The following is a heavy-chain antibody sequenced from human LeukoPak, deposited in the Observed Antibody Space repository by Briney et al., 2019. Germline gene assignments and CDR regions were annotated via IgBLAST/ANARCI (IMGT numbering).Heavy chain of an antibody. CDR2: ISYDGSNK. CDR1: GFTFSSYA. J-gene: IGHJ3*02. V-gene: IGHV3-30-3*01. D-gene: IGHD5-18*01. Sequence: GGSLRLSCAASGFTFSSYAMHWVRQAPGKGLEWVAVISYDGSNKYYADSVKGRFTISRDNSKNTLYLQMNSLRAEDTAVYYCAKDLDGYSYGTIDAFDIWGQGTMVTVSS. CDR3: AKDLDGYSYGTIDAFDI.